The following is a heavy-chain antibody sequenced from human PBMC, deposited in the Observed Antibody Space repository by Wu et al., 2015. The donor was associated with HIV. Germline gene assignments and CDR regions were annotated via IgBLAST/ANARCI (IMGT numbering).Heavy chain of an antibody. V-gene: IGHV1-8*03. D-gene: IGHD1-1*01. Sequence: QVQLVQSGAEVKKPGASVKVSCKASGYTFTSYDINWVRQASGQGLEWMGWMNPNSGNTGYAQKFKGRVTITRDTSINTAYMELSSLRSDDTAVYYCAREDVGWNDASTYDAFDIWGQGTMVTVSS. J-gene: IGHJ3*02. CDR3: AREDVGWNDASTYDAFDI. CDR1: GYTFTSYD. CDR2: MNPNSGNT.